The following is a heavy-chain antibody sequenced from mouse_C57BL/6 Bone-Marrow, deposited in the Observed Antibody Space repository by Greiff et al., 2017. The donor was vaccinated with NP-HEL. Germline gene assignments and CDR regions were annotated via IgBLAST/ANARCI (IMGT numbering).Heavy chain of an antibody. D-gene: IGHD1-1*01. CDR3: ARIYGGYFDV. J-gene: IGHJ1*03. CDR2: IDPSDSYT. Sequence: QVQLQQPGAELVKPGASVKLSCTASGYTFTSYWMQWVKQRPGQGLEWIGEIDPSDSYTNYNQKFKGKATLTVGTSTSTAYMQLSSLTSEDSAVYYCARIYGGYFDVWGTGTTVTVSS. CDR1: GYTFTSYW. V-gene: IGHV1-50*01.